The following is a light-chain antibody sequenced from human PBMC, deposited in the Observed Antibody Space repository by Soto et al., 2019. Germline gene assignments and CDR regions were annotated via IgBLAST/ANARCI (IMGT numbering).Light chain of an antibody. Sequence: EIVLTQSPGTLSLSPGERATLSCRASQSVSSSYLAWYQQKPGQAPRLLIYGASSRATGIPDRFSGSGSGTDFTLTISRLCPEDFAVYYCQQYGSSPLTFGGGTKVEIK. CDR1: QSVSSSY. J-gene: IGKJ4*01. CDR2: GAS. CDR3: QQYGSSPLT. V-gene: IGKV3-20*01.